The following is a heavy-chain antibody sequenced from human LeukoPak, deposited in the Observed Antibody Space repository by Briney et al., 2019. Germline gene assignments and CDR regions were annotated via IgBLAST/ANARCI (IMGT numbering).Heavy chain of an antibody. Sequence: GGSLRLSCAASGFTFTYYAMHWVRQAPGKGLEWVAVIWYDGSNKYYADSVKGRFTISRDNSKNTLYLQMNSLRAEDTAVYYCARGGNDYGDYVGDYWGQGTLVTVSS. J-gene: IGHJ4*02. CDR3: ARGGNDYGDYVGDY. CDR2: IWYDGSNK. CDR1: GFTFTYYA. D-gene: IGHD4-17*01. V-gene: IGHV3-33*08.